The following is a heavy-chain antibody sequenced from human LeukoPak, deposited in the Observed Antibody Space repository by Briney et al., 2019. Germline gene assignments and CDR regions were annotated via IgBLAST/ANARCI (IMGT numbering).Heavy chain of an antibody. CDR3: AGQYYDILTGYDY. J-gene: IGHJ4*02. V-gene: IGHV4-59*01. CDR2: IYYSGST. D-gene: IGHD3-9*01. Sequence: PSETLSLTCTVSGGSISSCYWSWIRQPPGKGLEWIGYIYYSGSTNYNPSLKSRVTISVDTSKNQFSLKLSSVTAADTAVYYCAGQYYDILTGYDYWGQGTLVTVSS. CDR1: GGSISSCY.